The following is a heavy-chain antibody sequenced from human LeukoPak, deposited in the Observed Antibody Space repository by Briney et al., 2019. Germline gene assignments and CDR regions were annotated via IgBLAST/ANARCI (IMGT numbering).Heavy chain of an antibody. V-gene: IGHV4-39*07. J-gene: IGHJ5*02. Sequence: KPSETLSLTCTVSGGSINNTLFYWGWIRQPPGKGLEWIGTVYYDGINYSSPSLKSRVATSVDTSKNQFSLRLSSVTAADTAVYYCARDRRYCSSTSCFNWFDPWGQGTLVTVSS. CDR1: GGSINNTLFY. CDR3: ARDRRYCSSTSCFNWFDP. D-gene: IGHD2-2*01. CDR2: VYYDGIN.